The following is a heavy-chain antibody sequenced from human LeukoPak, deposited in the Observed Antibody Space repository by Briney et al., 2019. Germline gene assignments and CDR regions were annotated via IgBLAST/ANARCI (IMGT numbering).Heavy chain of an antibody. CDR2: ISGSGGST. D-gene: IGHD6-19*01. J-gene: IGHJ4*02. V-gene: IGHV3-23*01. CDR1: GFTFSSYA. Sequence: GGSLRLSCAASGFTFSSYAMSWVRQAPGKGPEWVSAISGSGGSTYYADSVKGRFTISRDNSKNTLYLQMNSLRAEDTAVYYCAKDPGSGWYGEFDYWGQGTLVTVSS. CDR3: AKDPGSGWYGEFDY.